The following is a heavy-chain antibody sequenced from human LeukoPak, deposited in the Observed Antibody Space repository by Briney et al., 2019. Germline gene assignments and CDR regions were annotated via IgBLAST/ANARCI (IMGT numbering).Heavy chain of an antibody. CDR3: AREHVEMATILIDY. D-gene: IGHD5-24*01. J-gene: IGHJ4*02. Sequence: SETLSLTCAVSGYSISSGYYWGWIRQPAGKGLEWIGRIYTSGSTNYNPSLKSRVTISVDTSKNQFSLKLSSVTAADTAVYYCAREHVEMATILIDYWGQGTLVTVSS. CDR1: GYSISSGYY. CDR2: IYTSGST. V-gene: IGHV4-61*02.